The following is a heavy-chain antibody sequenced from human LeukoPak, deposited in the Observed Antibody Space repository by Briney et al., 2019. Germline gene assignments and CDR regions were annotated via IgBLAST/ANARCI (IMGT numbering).Heavy chain of an antibody. CDR2: IYYSGST. V-gene: IGHV4-59*12. CDR1: GGSISSYY. Sequence: PSETLSLTCTVSGGSISSYYWSWIRQPPGKGLEWIGYIYYSGSTYYNPSLESRVTISVDTSKNQFSLKLSSVTAADTAVYYCARGGSWFGELPFDYWGQGTLVTVSS. J-gene: IGHJ4*02. D-gene: IGHD3-10*01. CDR3: ARGGSWFGELPFDY.